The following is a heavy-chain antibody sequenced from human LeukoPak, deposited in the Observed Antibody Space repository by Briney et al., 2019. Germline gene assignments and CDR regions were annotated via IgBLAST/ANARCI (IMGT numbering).Heavy chain of an antibody. V-gene: IGHV3-30*02. D-gene: IGHD1-14*01. J-gene: IGHJ4*02. CDR2: IRYDGSNK. CDR3: ARGSKPAITLSFDY. Sequence: GGSLRLSCAASGFTFSSYGMHWVRQAPGKGLEWVAFIRYDGSNKYYADSVKGRFTISRDNSKNTLYLQMNSLRAEDTAVYYCARGSKPAITLSFDYWGQGTLVTVSS. CDR1: GFTFSSYG.